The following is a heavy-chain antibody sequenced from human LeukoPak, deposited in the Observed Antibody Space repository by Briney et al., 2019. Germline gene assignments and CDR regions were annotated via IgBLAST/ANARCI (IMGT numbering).Heavy chain of an antibody. CDR3: ARVITYYYGMDV. V-gene: IGHV1-2*02. CDR2: INPNSGGT. Sequence: ASVKVSCKTSGYTFTANYMQWVRQAPGQGLEWMGWINPNSGGTRYAQKFQGRVTMTRDTSISTAYMELSRLRSDDTAVYYCARVITYYYGMDVWGQGTTVTVSS. J-gene: IGHJ6*02. D-gene: IGHD3-10*01. CDR1: GYTFTANY.